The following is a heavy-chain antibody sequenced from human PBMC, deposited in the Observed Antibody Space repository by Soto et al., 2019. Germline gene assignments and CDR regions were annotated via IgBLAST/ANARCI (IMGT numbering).Heavy chain of an antibody. V-gene: IGHV1-69*13. J-gene: IGHJ6*02. Sequence: SVKVSCKASGGTFSSYAISWVRQAPGQGLEWMGGIIPIFGTANYAQKFQGRVTITADESTSTAYMELSSLRSEDTAVYYCARASTPIDDYILWFGDYYGMDVWGQGTTVTVSS. CDR3: ARASTPIDDYILWFGDYYGMDV. CDR1: GGTFSSYA. D-gene: IGHD3-10*01. CDR2: IIPIFGTA.